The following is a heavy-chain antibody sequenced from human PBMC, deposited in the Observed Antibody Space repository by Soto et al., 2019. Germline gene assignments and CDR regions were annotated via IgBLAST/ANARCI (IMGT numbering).Heavy chain of an antibody. J-gene: IGHJ5*02. CDR3: ASVLTGLGP. Sequence: QVQLQESGPGLVKPSETLSLTCTISGASVSSSIDYWTWIRQPPGKGLEWIACLYGNGDTYYNPSLKSRISISLDTSKKQVSLKMTSVTAADTAVYYCASVLTGLGPWGPGTLVTVSS. CDR1: GASVSSSIDY. CDR2: LYGNGDT. V-gene: IGHV4-61*01.